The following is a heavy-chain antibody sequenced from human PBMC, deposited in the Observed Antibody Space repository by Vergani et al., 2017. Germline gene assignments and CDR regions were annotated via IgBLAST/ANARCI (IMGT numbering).Heavy chain of an antibody. CDR3: ARIRHPNDYDSSPGDYYYMDV. Sequence: EVQLVQSGAEVKKPGESLKISCKGSGYSFTSYWIGWVRQMPGKGLEWMGIIYPGDSDTRYSPSFQGQVPISAGKSISTAYLQWSSLKASDTAMYYCARIRHPNDYDSSPGDYYYMDVWGKGTTVTVSS. CDR1: GYSFTSYW. J-gene: IGHJ6*03. CDR2: IYPGDSDT. V-gene: IGHV5-51*01. D-gene: IGHD3-22*01.